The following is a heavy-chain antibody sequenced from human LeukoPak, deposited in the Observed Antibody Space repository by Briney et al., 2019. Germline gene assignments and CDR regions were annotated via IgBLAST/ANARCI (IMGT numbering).Heavy chain of an antibody. CDR3: AKDDSGYYSHFDY. V-gene: IGHV3-30*18. CDR1: GFTFDDYA. CDR2: ISYDGSNK. Sequence: PGRSLRLSCAASGFTFDDYAMHWVRQAPGKGLEWVAVISYDGSNKYYADSVKGRFTISRDNSKNTLYLQMNSLRAEDTAVYYCAKDDSGYYSHFDYWGQGTLVTVSS. D-gene: IGHD3-22*01. J-gene: IGHJ4*02.